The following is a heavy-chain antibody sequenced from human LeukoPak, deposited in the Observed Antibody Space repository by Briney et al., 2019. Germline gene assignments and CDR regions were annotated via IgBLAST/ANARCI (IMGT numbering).Heavy chain of an antibody. V-gene: IGHV3-66*02. CDR2: IYSGGST. Sequence: GSLRLSXAASGFTFSSYAMSWVRQAPGKGLEWVSVIYSGGSTYYADSVKGRFTISRDNSKNTLYLQMNSLRAEDTAVYYCARDPSSIAALYWGQGTLVTVSS. CDR3: ARDPSSIAALY. J-gene: IGHJ4*02. CDR1: GFTFSSYA. D-gene: IGHD6-6*01.